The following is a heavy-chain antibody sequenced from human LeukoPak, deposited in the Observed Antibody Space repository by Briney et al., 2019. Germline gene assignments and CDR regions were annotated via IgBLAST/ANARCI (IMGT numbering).Heavy chain of an antibody. V-gene: IGHV3-66*01. J-gene: IGHJ4*02. D-gene: IGHD5-12*01. Sequence: GGSLRLSCAASGFTVSSNYMSWVRQAPGKGLEWVSVIYSGGSTYYADSVKGRFTISRDNSRNTLYLQMNNLRAEDTAVYYCARGKSGYAPFDYWGQGTLGTVSS. CDR1: GFTVSSNY. CDR3: ARGKSGYAPFDY. CDR2: IYSGGST.